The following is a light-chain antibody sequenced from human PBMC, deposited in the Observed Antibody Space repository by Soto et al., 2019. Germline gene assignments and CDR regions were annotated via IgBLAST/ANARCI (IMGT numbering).Light chain of an antibody. CDR3: CSYAATYTLV. J-gene: IGLJ2*01. CDR1: SSDIGGYNY. Sequence: QSVLTQPRSVSESPGQSVTISCTGTSSDIGGYNYVSWYQQHPGKAPKLMIYDVSKRPSGVPDRFSGSKSGNTASLTISGLQAEDEADYYCCSYAATYTLVFGGGTKLTVL. V-gene: IGLV2-11*01. CDR2: DVS.